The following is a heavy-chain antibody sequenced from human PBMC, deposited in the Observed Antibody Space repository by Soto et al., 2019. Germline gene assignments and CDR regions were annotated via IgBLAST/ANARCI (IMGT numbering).Heavy chain of an antibody. V-gene: IGHV1-3*01. CDR3: ASRYGTYQGWFDP. CDR1: GYTLTSYA. J-gene: IGHJ5*02. D-gene: IGHD1-26*01. CDR2: INGGNDNT. Sequence: QVQLVQSGAEVKKPGASVKVSCRASGYTLTSYATHWVRQAPGQRLEWMGWINGGNDNTRYSQKFQGRVTITRDTSASTVYMEMSSLRSEDTAFYYCASRYGTYQGWFDPWGQGTLVTVSS.